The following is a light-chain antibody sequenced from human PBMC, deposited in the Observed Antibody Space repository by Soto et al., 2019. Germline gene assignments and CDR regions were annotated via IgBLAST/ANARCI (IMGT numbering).Light chain of an antibody. CDR2: DAS. CDR1: QSVSSY. J-gene: IGKJ1*01. Sequence: DILMTQSPSSLSASVGDRVTITCRASQSVSSYLAWYQQKPGQAPRLLIYDASTRATGIPARFSGSGSGTDFTLTISSLEPEDFAVYYCQQRSNWPPWTFGQGTKVDIK. CDR3: QQRSNWPPWT. V-gene: IGKV3-11*01.